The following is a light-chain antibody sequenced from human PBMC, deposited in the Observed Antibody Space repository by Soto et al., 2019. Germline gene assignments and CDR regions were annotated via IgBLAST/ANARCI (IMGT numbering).Light chain of an antibody. J-gene: IGKJ2*01. Sequence: DIVMTQSPATLSVSPGERATLSCRASQSVSSNLAWYQQKPGQAPRLLIYGASTRATGIPARFSGSGSGTEFTLTISSLQSADFAVDYCQQYNNWPLYTFGQGTKLEIK. V-gene: IGKV3-15*01. CDR2: GAS. CDR1: QSVSSN. CDR3: QQYNNWPLYT.